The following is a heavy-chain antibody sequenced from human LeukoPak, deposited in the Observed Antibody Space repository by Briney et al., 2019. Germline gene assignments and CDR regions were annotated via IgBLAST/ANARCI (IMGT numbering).Heavy chain of an antibody. Sequence: QTGGSLRLSCAASGFTFSSYGMHWVRQAPGKGLEWVAVIWYDGSNKYYADSVKGRFTISRDNSKNTLYLQMNSLRAEDTAVYYCASRALSGTYYVYYFDYWGQGTLVTVSS. CDR1: GFTFSSYG. V-gene: IGHV3-33*01. J-gene: IGHJ4*02. CDR2: IWYDGSNK. D-gene: IGHD1-26*01. CDR3: ASRALSGTYYVYYFDY.